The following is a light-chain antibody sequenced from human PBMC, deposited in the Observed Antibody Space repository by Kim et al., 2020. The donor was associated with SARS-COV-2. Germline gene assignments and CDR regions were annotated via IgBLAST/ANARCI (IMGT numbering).Light chain of an antibody. Sequence: ASTGDRVTITCRASQGISSYLAWYQQKPGKAPKLLIYAASTLQSGVPSRFSGSGSGTDFTLTISCLQSEDFATYYCQQYYSYPLAFGPGTKMDIK. CDR3: QQYYSYPLA. CDR1: QGISSY. V-gene: IGKV1-8*01. J-gene: IGKJ3*01. CDR2: AAS.